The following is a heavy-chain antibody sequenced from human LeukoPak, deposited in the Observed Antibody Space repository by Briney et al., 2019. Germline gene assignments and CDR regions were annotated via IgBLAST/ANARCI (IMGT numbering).Heavy chain of an antibody. D-gene: IGHD3-22*01. CDR2: ISYDGSNK. Sequence: GGSLRLSCAASGFTFSSYGMHWVRHAPGKGLEWVAVISYDGSNKYYADSVKGRFTISRDNSKNTLYLQMNSLRAEDTAVYYCAKDLHYYDSSGYSWFDPWAREPRSPSPQ. J-gene: IGHJ5*02. CDR3: AKDLHYYDSSGYSWFDP. CDR1: GFTFSSYG. V-gene: IGHV3-30*18.